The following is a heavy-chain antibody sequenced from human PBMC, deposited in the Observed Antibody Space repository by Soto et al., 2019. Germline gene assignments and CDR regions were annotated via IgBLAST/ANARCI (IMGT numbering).Heavy chain of an antibody. CDR3: AKFSTKTYYYDSSGYYSGFNRDY. D-gene: IGHD3-22*01. V-gene: IGHV3-23*01. CDR2: ISGSGGST. J-gene: IGHJ4*02. CDR1: GFTFSSYA. Sequence: GGSLRLSCAASGFTFSSYAMSWVRQAPGKGLEWVSAISGSGGSTYYADSVKGRFTISRDNSKNTLYLQMNSLRAEDTAVYYCAKFSTKTYYYDSSGYYSGFNRDYWGQGTLVTVSS.